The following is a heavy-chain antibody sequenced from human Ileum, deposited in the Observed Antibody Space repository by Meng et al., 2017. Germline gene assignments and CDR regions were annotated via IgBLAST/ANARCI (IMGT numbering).Heavy chain of an antibody. J-gene: IGHJ5*02. CDR2: INHSGST. Sequence: VQLQQWGAVRLKPSEPLSLTGAVDGGSVSGYYWCWIRQPPGKGLEWIGEINHSGSTNYNPSLKSRVTISVDTSKNQFSLKLSSVTAADTAVYYCARGGPWFDPWGQGTLVTVSS. CDR3: ARGGPWFDP. V-gene: IGHV4-34*01. CDR1: GGSVSGYY.